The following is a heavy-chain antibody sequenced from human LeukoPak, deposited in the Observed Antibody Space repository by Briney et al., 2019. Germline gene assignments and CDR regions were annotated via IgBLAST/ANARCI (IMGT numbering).Heavy chain of an antibody. Sequence: PGGSLTLSCAVSGFTFSSYWMTWVRQVPGKGLQWMANINQDGREKYYMDSMKGRLNISRDNTENSVFLQLTSLRPEDTGIYFCAKGRDYGDYWGQGTLVAVSS. V-gene: IGHV3-7*01. J-gene: IGHJ4*02. CDR2: INQDGREK. CDR3: AKGRDYGDY. CDR1: GFTFSSYW.